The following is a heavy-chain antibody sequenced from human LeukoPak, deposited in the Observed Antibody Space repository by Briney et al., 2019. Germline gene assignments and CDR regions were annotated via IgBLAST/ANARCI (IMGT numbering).Heavy chain of an antibody. J-gene: IGHJ3*02. D-gene: IGHD3-16*02. V-gene: IGHV3-23*01. Sequence: GGSLRLSCAASGFTFSTYAMSWVRQAPGKGLEWVAAISGGIMINTYYTDSVKGRFTISRDNSKNTLYLQMNSLRDDDTAVYYCAKDPVVGAPQVFDIWGQGTMVTVSS. CDR1: GFTFSTYA. CDR3: AKDPVVGAPQVFDI. CDR2: ISGGIMINT.